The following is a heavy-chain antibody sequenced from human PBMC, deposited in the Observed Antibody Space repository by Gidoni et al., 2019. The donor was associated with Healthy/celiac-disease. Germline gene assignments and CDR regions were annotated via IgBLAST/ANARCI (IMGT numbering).Heavy chain of an antibody. CDR1: GVTFSSYA. Sequence: EVQLLEAGGGLVQHGGWLRLSCAAAGVTFSSYAMSWVRQAPGKGLESVSAISCSGGSTYYADSVKRRFTISRDNSKNTLYLQMNSLRAEDTAVYYCAKEGEDSSGWQTCAFDIWGQGTMVTVSS. J-gene: IGHJ3*02. CDR2: ISCSGGST. V-gene: IGHV3-23*01. CDR3: AKEGEDSSGWQTCAFDI. D-gene: IGHD6-19*01.